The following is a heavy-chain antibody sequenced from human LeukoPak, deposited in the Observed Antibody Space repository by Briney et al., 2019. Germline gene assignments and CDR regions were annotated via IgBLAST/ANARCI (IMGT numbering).Heavy chain of an antibody. J-gene: IGHJ4*02. V-gene: IGHV4-34*01. D-gene: IGHD3-10*01. CDR3: ASDYYGSGSLDY. CDR1: GFTLSNYA. CDR2: INHSGST. Sequence: GSLRLSCAASGFTLSNYAMIWVRQPPGKGLEWIGEINHSGSTNYNPSLKSRVTISVDTSKNQFSLKLSSVTAADAAVYYCASDYYGSGSLDYWGQGTLVTVSS.